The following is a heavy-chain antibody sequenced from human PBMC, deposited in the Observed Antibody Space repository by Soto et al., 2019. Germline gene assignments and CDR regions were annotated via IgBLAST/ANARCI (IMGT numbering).Heavy chain of an antibody. CDR2: INPNSGST. V-gene: IGHV1-2*02. Sequence: ASVKVSCKASGYTFTGYYIHWVRQAPGQGLEWMGWINPNSGSTNYAQNFQGRVTMTRDTSISTAYMELSRLRSDDTAVYHCARGGKGVVVGEAYYYYGMDVWGQGTTVTVSS. D-gene: IGHD2-15*01. J-gene: IGHJ6*02. CDR3: ARGGKGVVVGEAYYYYGMDV. CDR1: GYTFTGYY.